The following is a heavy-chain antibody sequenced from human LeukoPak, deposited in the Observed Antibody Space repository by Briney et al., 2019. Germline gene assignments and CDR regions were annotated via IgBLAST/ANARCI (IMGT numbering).Heavy chain of an antibody. V-gene: IGHV4-59*01. CDR2: IYYSGYT. Sequence: SETLSLTCTVSGGSISSYYWSWIRQPPGKGLEWIGCIYYSGYTNYKSSLKSRDTISVDTSKNQFSLKLSSVTAADTAVYSCARTPMVRGTYYMDVWGKGTTVTVSS. CDR3: ARTPMVRGTYYMDV. J-gene: IGHJ6*03. D-gene: IGHD3-10*01. CDR1: GGSISSYY.